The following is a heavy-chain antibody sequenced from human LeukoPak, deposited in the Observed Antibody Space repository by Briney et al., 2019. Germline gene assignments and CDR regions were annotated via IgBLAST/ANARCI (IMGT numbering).Heavy chain of an antibody. V-gene: IGHV4-4*07. CDR3: ARGGVGYDSSGYYYNYYYYYMDV. CDR2: IYTSGST. J-gene: IGHJ6*03. D-gene: IGHD3-22*01. Sequence: SETLSLTCTVSGGSISSYYWSWIRQPAGKGLEWIGRIYTSGSTNYNPSLKSRVTMSVDTSKNQFSLKLSSVTAADTAVYYCARGGVGYDSSGYYYNYYYYYMDVWGKGTTVTVSS. CDR1: GGSISSYY.